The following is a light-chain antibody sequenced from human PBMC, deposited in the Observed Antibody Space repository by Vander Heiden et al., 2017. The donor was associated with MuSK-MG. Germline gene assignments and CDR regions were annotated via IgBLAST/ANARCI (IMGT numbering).Light chain of an antibody. CDR3: QQYDNWPPIT. CDR2: GAS. CDR1: QSVSSN. J-gene: IGKJ5*01. Sequence: EIVMTQSPATLSVSPGERATLSCRASQSVSSNLAWYQQKPGQAPRLFIYGASTRATGIPARFSGSGSGTEFTLTISSLQSEDVALYYCQQYDNWPPITFGQGTRLEIK. V-gene: IGKV3-15*01.